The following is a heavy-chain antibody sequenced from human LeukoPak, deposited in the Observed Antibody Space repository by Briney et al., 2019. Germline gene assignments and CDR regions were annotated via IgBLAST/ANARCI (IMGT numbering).Heavy chain of an antibody. CDR3: ARDDPTVTTGPPVGS. D-gene: IGHD4-17*01. CDR2: INGYGSIT. CDR1: GFTFETYW. V-gene: IGHV3-74*01. Sequence: GGSLRLSCAASGFTFETYWMHWVRHAPGKGLEWVSCINGYGSITNYADSVKGRFTISRDNAKNTLYLQMNSLRVEDTAVYYCARDDPTVTTGPPVGSWGQGTLVTVSS. J-gene: IGHJ4*02.